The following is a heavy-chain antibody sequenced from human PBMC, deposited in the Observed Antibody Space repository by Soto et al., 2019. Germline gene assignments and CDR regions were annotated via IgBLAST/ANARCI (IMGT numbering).Heavy chain of an antibody. J-gene: IGHJ3*01. CDR3: TWSLVARDAFDE. Sequence: GGSLRLSCAASVFTFSTSVMSWVRQAPGKGLQWVSSISGSGDRTYYADSVKGRFTVSRDNSKNTLYLDMNTVTADDTALYYCTWSLVARDAFDEWGQGTMVTVSS. CDR1: VFTFSTSV. CDR2: ISGSGDRT. V-gene: IGHV3-23*01. D-gene: IGHD5-12*01.